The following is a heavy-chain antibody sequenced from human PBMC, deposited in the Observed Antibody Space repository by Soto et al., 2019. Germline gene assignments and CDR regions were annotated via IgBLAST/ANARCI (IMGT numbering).Heavy chain of an antibody. D-gene: IGHD3-9*01. J-gene: IGHJ4*02. CDR2: ISGSGGST. V-gene: IGHV3-23*01. Sequence: EVQLLESGGGLVQPGGSLRLSCAASGFTFSSYAMSWVRQAPGKGLEWVSAISGSGGSTYYADSVKGRFTISRDNSXNXLXXQMNSLRAEDTAVYYCAKDSYYDILTGYYSYYFDYWGQGTLVTVSS. CDR1: GFTFSSYA. CDR3: AKDSYYDILTGYYSYYFDY.